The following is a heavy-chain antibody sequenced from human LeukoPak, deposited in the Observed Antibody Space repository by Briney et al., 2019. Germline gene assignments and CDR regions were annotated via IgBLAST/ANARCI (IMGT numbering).Heavy chain of an antibody. CDR1: GFTFSSFG. V-gene: IGHV3-33*01. Sequence: PGGSRRLSCAASGFTFSSFGMHWVRQAPGKGLEWVAIIWYNGRNETYADSVKGRFTISRDNAKNTLYLQMNSLRAEDTAVYYCARDNEYCTGGTCRLDYWGQGALVTVSS. CDR2: IWYNGRNE. D-gene: IGHD2-15*01. J-gene: IGHJ4*02. CDR3: ARDNEYCTGGTCRLDY.